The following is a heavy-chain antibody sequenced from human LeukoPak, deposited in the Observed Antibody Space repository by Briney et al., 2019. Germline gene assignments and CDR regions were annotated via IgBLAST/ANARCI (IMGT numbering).Heavy chain of an antibody. CDR3: ARGAAVVGYGMDV. D-gene: IGHD6-13*01. V-gene: IGHV1-18*01. J-gene: IGHJ6*02. CDR1: GYTFTSYG. Sequence: GASVKVSCKASGYTFTSYGISWVRQAPGQGLEWMGWISAYNGNTNYAQKFQGRVTITADESTSTAYMELSSLRSEDTAVYYCARGAAVVGYGMDVWGQGTTVTVSS. CDR2: ISAYNGNT.